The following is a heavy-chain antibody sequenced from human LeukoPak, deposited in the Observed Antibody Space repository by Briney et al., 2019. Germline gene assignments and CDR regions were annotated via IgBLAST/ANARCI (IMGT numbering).Heavy chain of an antibody. Sequence: GGSLRLSCAASGFTFSSYAMSWVRQAPGKGLEWVSAISGSGGSTYYADSVKGRFTISRDNSKNTLYLRMNSLRAEDTAVYYCAKDHTIVVVPAAMIDYWGQGTLVTVSS. D-gene: IGHD2-2*01. J-gene: IGHJ4*02. CDR2: ISGSGGST. V-gene: IGHV3-23*01. CDR3: AKDHTIVVVPAAMIDY. CDR1: GFTFSSYA.